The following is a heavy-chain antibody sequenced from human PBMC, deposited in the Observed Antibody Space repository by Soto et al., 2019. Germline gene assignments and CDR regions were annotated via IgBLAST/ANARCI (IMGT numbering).Heavy chain of an antibody. CDR2: LSGSGVTT. Sequence: EVQLLESGGGLVQPGGSLRLSCAASGFPFRSYAMSWVRQAPGKGLEWVSALSGSGVTTYYADYVKGRFTISRDNSKNTLYLQMTSLRAEDTAVYYCAKDIHTFSGGDYMDVWGKGTTVTVSS. D-gene: IGHD2-15*01. CDR3: AKDIHTFSGGDYMDV. V-gene: IGHV3-23*01. J-gene: IGHJ6*03. CDR1: GFPFRSYA.